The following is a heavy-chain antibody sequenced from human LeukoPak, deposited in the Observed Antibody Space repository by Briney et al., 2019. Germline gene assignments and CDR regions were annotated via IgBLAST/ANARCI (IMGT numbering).Heavy chain of an antibody. J-gene: IGHJ4*02. CDR1: GFTFSSYV. CDR2: ITGSGGST. D-gene: IGHD4-17*01. Sequence: QSGGSLRLSCAASGFTFSSYVMSWVRQAPGKGLEWVSAITGSGGSTYYADSVKGRFTISRDNSKNTLYLQMNSLRAEDTAVYYCAKDLDSYGDYYFDDWGQGTLVTVSS. CDR3: AKDLDSYGDYYFDD. V-gene: IGHV3-23*01.